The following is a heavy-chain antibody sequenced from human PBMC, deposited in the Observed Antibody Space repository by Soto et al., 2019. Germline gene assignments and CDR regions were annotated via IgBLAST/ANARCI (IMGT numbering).Heavy chain of an antibody. CDR1: GFSLSTGGVG. CDR2: IYWNDDS. D-gene: IGHD4-17*01. Sequence: QITLKESGPTLVKPTQTLTLTCAFSGFSLSTGGVGVGWIRQPPGKALEWLALIYWNDDSRYSPSLKSRLTITKDTSKNQVVLTMTNMDPVDTATYYCAHRGYGDYPRDNWFDPWGQVTLVTVSS. CDR3: AHRGYGDYPRDNWFDP. J-gene: IGHJ5*02. V-gene: IGHV2-5*01.